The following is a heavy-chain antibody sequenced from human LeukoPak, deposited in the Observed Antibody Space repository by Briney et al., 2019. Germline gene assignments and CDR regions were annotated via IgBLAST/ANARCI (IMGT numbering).Heavy chain of an antibody. Sequence: PSETLSLTCAVYAGSFSSHSWTWIRQPPGKGLEWIGEINHSGYTNCNPSLKRRVTISVDTSKNQFSLKLSSVTAADTAVYYCARGKFVVVTNWFDPWGQGTLVTVSS. J-gene: IGHJ5*02. D-gene: IGHD2-21*02. CDR3: ARGKFVVVTNWFDP. CDR2: INHSGYT. CDR1: AGSFSSHS. V-gene: IGHV4-34*01.